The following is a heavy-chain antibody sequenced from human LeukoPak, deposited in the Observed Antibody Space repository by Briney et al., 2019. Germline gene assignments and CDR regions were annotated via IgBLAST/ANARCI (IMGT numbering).Heavy chain of an antibody. J-gene: IGHJ4*02. CDR3: AKVPRYCGSTSCYLDY. D-gene: IGHD2-2*01. CDR1: GFTFSSYG. V-gene: IGHV3-30*02. CDR2: IRYDGSNK. Sequence: AGGSLRLSCAASGFTFSSYGMHWVRQAPGKGLEWVAFIRYDGSNKYYADSVKGRFTISRDNSKNTLYLQMNSLRAEDTAVYYCAKVPRYCGSTSCYLDYWGQGTLVTVSS.